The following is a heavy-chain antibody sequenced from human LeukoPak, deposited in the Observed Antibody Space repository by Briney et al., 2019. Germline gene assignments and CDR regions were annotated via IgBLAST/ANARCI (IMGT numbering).Heavy chain of an antibody. V-gene: IGHV1-18*01. J-gene: IGHJ3*02. Sequence: ASVKVSRKASGYTFTSYGISWVRQAPGQGLEWMGWISAYNGNTNYAQKLQGIVTMTTDTSTSTAYMELRSLRSDDTAVYYCARDQLDYYDSSGFGIWGQGTMVTVSS. CDR2: ISAYNGNT. CDR3: ARDQLDYYDSSGFGI. CDR1: GYTFTSYG. D-gene: IGHD3-22*01.